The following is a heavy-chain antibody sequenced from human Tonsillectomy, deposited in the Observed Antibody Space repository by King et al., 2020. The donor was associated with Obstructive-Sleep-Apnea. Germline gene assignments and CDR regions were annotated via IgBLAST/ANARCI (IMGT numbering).Heavy chain of an antibody. CDR2: MNQDASEK. Sequence: VQLVESGGGLVQPGGSLRLSCEASGFTLSTYWMNWVRQAPGKGLEWVANMNQDASEKSYVDSVKGRFTISRDDAKNSLFLQMNSLRAEGTGVYYCARDWSTVTKLAYGGQGTLVTVSP. J-gene: IGHJ4*02. D-gene: IGHD4-17*01. CDR1: GFTLSTYW. CDR3: ARDWSTVTKLAY. V-gene: IGHV3-7*01.